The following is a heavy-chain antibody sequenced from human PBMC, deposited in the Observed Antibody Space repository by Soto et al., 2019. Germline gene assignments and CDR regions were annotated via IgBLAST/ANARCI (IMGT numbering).Heavy chain of an antibody. Sequence: PGGSLRLSCAVSGFTFSSYGMHWVRQAPGKGLEWVAVIWYDGSQKYFADAVKGRFTISRDNAKNTLFLEMHSLRAEDTAIYFCARDRLGYTTSHFLDYWGQGTLVTVSS. CDR1: GFTFSSYG. J-gene: IGHJ4*02. CDR2: IWYDGSQK. D-gene: IGHD3-16*02. V-gene: IGHV3-33*01. CDR3: ARDRLGYTTSHFLDY.